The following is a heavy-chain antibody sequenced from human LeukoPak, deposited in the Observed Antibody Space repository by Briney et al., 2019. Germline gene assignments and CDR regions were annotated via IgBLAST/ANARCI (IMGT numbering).Heavy chain of an antibody. CDR3: AKSYYYGSGSYSRNNWFDP. V-gene: IGHV3-23*01. CDR2: ISGSGGTT. Sequence: PGGSLRLSCTASGFTFSTYAMSWVRQAPGKGLEWVSGISGSGGTTYYADSVKGRFTISRDNSKNTLYLQMDGLRAEDTAVYHCAKSYYYGSGSYSRNNWFDPWGQGTLVTVSS. D-gene: IGHD3-10*01. CDR1: GFTFSTYA. J-gene: IGHJ5*02.